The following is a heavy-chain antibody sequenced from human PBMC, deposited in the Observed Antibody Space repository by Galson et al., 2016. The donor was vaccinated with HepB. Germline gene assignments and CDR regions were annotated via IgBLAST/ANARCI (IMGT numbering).Heavy chain of an antibody. V-gene: IGHV3-53*01. J-gene: IGHJ4*02. CDR3: AKWQGGLWTNYYIDY. CDR2: IHNDALVT. Sequence: SLRLSCAASGFTVSSNYMSWVRQAPGKGLEWVSIIHNDALVTYYGDSVKGRFTISRDNSKNTLYLQMNSLRADDTAVYYCAKWQGGLWTNYYIDYWGQGTLVTVSS. D-gene: IGHD3/OR15-3a*01. CDR1: GFTVSSNY.